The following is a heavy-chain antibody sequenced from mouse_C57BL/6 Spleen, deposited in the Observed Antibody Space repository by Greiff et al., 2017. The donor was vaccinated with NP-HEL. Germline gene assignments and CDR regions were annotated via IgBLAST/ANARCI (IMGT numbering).Heavy chain of an antibody. V-gene: IGHV1-55*01. CDR3: ARGARDFDV. CDR1: GYTFTSYW. CDR2: IYPGSGST. J-gene: IGHJ1*03. Sequence: QVQLQQPGAELVKPGASVKMSCKASGYTFTSYWITWVKQRPGQGLEWIGDIYPGSGSTNYNEKFKSKATLTVETSSSTAYMQLSSLTSEDSAVYYCARGARDFDVWGTGTTVTVSS.